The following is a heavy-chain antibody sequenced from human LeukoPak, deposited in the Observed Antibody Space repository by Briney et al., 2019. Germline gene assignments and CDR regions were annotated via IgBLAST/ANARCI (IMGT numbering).Heavy chain of an antibody. Sequence: SETLSLTCTVSGGSISSYYWSWIRQPPGKGLEWIGSIYYSGSTYYNPSLKSRVTISVDTSKNQFSLKLSSVTAADTAVYYCARAVGAVGHFDYWGQGTLVTVSS. CDR2: IYYSGST. J-gene: IGHJ4*02. V-gene: IGHV4-39*07. CDR1: GGSISSYY. D-gene: IGHD1-26*01. CDR3: ARAVGAVGHFDY.